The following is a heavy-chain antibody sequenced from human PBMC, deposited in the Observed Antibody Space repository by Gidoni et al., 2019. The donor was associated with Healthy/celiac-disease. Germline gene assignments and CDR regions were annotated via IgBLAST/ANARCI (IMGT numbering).Heavy chain of an antibody. D-gene: IGHD2-2*02. V-gene: IGHV3-30-3*01. J-gene: IGHJ3*02. CDR2: ISYDGSNK. CDR3: ARDGGYCSSTSCYRGRWIAFDI. Sequence: QVQLVESGGGVVQPGRSRRRSCASSRFTFSTYAMHWVRPAPGKGLEGVAVISYDGSNKYYADSVKGRFTISRDNSKNTLYLQMNSLRAEDTAVYYCARDGGYCSSTSCYRGRWIAFDIWGQGTMVTVSS. CDR1: RFTFSTYA.